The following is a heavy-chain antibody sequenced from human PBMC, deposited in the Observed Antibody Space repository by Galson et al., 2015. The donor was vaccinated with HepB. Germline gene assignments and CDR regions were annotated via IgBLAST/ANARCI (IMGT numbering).Heavy chain of an antibody. CDR2: IYWDNEK. CDR3: AHSVPSAVTTTPFDY. CDR1: GFSLSTSGVG. J-gene: IGHJ4*02. V-gene: IGHV2-5*02. Sequence: PALVKPTQTLTLTCTFSGFSLSTSGVGVGWLRQPPGKFLEWLGIIYWDNEKRYNPSLKNRLSITKDTSKNQVVLTMTNVDPVDTATYYCAHSVPSAVTTTPFDYWGQGTPVTVSS. D-gene: IGHD4-17*01.